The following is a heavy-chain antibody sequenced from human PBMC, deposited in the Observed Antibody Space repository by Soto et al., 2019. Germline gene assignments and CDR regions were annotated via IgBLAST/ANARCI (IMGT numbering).Heavy chain of an antibody. V-gene: IGHV4-59*01. Sequence: SETLSLTCTVSGGSISSYYWSWIRQPPGKGLEWIGYIYYSGSTNYNPSLKSRVTISVDTSKNQFSLKLSSVTAADTAVYYSARDGLYVYFGGISGPRTQYYNYYKRDVGGKGTRVT. J-gene: IGHJ6*03. CDR1: GGSISSYY. CDR2: IYYSGST. D-gene: IGHD3-16*01. CDR3: ARDGLYVYFGGISGPRTQYYNYYKRDV.